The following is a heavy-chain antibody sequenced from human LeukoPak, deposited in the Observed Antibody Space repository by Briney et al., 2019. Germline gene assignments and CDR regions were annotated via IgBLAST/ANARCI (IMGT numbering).Heavy chain of an antibody. D-gene: IGHD2-21*01. CDR3: AKAPVTSCRGAYCYPFDY. Sequence: PGGSLRLSCVASGFSLSSYAMSWVRQAPGKGLEWVSAISSTDAGTYHADSVRGRFTISRDSSKNTLYLQMNSLRAGDAAVYYCAKAPVTSCRGAYCYPFDYWGQGTLVTVSS. J-gene: IGHJ4*02. CDR2: ISSTDAGT. CDR1: GFSLSSYA. V-gene: IGHV3-23*01.